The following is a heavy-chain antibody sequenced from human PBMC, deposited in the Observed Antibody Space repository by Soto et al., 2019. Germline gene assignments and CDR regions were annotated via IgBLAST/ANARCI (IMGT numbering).Heavy chain of an antibody. V-gene: IGHV3-21*01. CDR2: VSSSGSYI. D-gene: IGHD3-22*01. CDR1: GFTFSSYG. J-gene: IGHJ4*02. Sequence: GGSLRLSCAASGFTFSSYGMNWVRQTPGKGLEWVSSVSSSGSYIYYADSVKGRFTISRDNAKNSLYLQMNSLRAEDTAVYYCASLYHYHNEAYVTLDYWGEGT. CDR3: ASLYHYHNEAYVTLDY.